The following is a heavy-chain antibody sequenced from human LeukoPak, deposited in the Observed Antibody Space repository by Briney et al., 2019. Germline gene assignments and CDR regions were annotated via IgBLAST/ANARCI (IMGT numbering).Heavy chain of an antibody. CDR1: GFTFSTYW. CDR3: ARGGTWDLDY. CDR2: IKPDGSEK. V-gene: IGHV3-7*01. D-gene: IGHD1-1*01. Sequence: GGSLRLSCAASGFTFSTYWMTWVRQAPGKGLECVANIKPDGSEKYYVDPVEGRFTISRDNAKNSLYLQMNSLRAEDTALYYCARGGTWDLDYWGQGTLVTVSS. J-gene: IGHJ4*02.